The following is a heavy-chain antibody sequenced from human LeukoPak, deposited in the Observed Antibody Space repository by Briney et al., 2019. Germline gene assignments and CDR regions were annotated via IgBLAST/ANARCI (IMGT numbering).Heavy chain of an antibody. V-gene: IGHV3-53*01. J-gene: IGHJ4*02. CDR3: TRDQMNY. D-gene: IGHD5-24*01. CDR2: IFSNGDT. CDR1: EFTVSRNY. Sequence: GGSLRLSCTASEFTVSRNYMLWVRQAPGKGLEWVSLIFSNGDTHYADSVKGRFTISRDTSKNTVSLQMSSLRVEDTAMYYCTRDQMNYWGQGTLVTVSS.